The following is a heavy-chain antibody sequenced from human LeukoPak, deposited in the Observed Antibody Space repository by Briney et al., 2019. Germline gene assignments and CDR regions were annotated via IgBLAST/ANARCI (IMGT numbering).Heavy chain of an antibody. CDR3: ARNIDGVSSGYGKIDY. CDR2: IIPIFATS. V-gene: IGHV1-69*13. CDR1: GGTFSSDA. D-gene: IGHD3-22*01. Sequence: SVKVSCKASGGTFSSDAITWVRQAPGQGLEWMGGIIPIFATSNYAQKFKDRVSITADESTSTAYMELSSLRSEDTAVYYCARNIDGVSSGYGKIDYWGQGTLVTVSS. J-gene: IGHJ4*02.